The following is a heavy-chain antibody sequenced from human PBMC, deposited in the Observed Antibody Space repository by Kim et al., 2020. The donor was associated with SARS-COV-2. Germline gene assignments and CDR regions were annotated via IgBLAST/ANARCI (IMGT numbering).Heavy chain of an antibody. Sequence: SETLSLTCAVYGGSFSGYYWSWIRQPPGKGLEWIGEINHSGSTNYNPSLKSRVTISVDTSKNQFSLKLSSVTAADTAVYYCARVYRGGSYWFDPWGQGTLVTVSS. V-gene: IGHV4-34*01. CDR3: ARVYRGGSYWFDP. D-gene: IGHD3-16*02. CDR1: GGSFSGYY. CDR2: INHSGST. J-gene: IGHJ5*02.